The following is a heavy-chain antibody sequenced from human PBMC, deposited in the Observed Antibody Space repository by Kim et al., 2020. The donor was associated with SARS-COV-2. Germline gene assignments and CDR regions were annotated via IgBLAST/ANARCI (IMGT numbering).Heavy chain of an antibody. CDR1: GYTFTSYA. CDR2: INTNTGYP. D-gene: IGHD2-15*01. CDR3: AREGGGSWENWFDP. Sequence: ASVKVSCKASGYTFTSYAMNWVRQAPGQGLEWMGWINTNTGYPTYAQGFTGRFVFSLVTSVSTAYLQISSLKAVDTAVYYCAREGGGSWENWFDPWGQGTLVTVSS. J-gene: IGHJ5*02. V-gene: IGHV7-4-1*02.